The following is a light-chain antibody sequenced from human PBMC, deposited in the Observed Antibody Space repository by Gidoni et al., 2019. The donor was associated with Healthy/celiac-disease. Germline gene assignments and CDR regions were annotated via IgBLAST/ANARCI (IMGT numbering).Light chain of an antibody. CDR3: MQALQTPQIT. CDR2: LGS. J-gene: IGKJ3*01. CDR1: QSLLHSDGYNY. Sequence: DIVMTQSPLSLPVTPGEPASISCRSGQSLLHSDGYNYLDWYLQKPGQSPQLLIYLGSSRASGVPDRFSGSGSCTDFTLKISRVEAEDVGVYYCMQALQTPQITFGPGTKVDI. V-gene: IGKV2-28*01.